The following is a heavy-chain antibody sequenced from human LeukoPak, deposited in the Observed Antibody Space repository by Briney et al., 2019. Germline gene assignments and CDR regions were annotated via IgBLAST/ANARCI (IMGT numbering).Heavy chain of an antibody. J-gene: IGHJ3*02. CDR2: IVVGSGNT. D-gene: IGHD3-22*01. Sequence: SVKVSCKASGFTFSSSTMQWVRQARGQRLEWIGWIVVGSGNTNYAQKFQERVTISRDMSTSTAYMELSSLTSEDTAVLYCAADGPADLFDGSEDPPRDAFEIWGQGTMVTVSS. V-gene: IGHV1-58*02. CDR3: AADGPADLFDGSEDPPRDAFEI. CDR1: GFTFSSST.